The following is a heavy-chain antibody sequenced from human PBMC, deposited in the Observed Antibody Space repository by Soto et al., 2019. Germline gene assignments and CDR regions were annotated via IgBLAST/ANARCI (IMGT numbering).Heavy chain of an antibody. Sequence: GASVKVSCKASGGTFSSYAISWVRQAPGQGLEWMGGSIPIFGTANYAQKFQGRVTITADESTSTAYMELSSLRSEDTAVYYCAANSSGSYLDAFDIWGQGTMVTVSS. CDR1: GGTFSSYA. CDR2: SIPIFGTA. V-gene: IGHV1-69*13. CDR3: AANSSGSYLDAFDI. D-gene: IGHD3-22*01. J-gene: IGHJ3*02.